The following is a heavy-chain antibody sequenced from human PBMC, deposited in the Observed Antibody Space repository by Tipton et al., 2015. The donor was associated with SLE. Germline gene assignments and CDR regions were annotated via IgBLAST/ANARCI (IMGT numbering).Heavy chain of an antibody. Sequence: LRLSCTVSGGSISSSSYYWGWIRQPPGKGLEWIGSIYHSGSTNYNPSLKSRVTISVDTSKNQFSLKLSSVTAADTAVYYCAREWRITSPRFDPWGQGTLVTVSS. CDR3: AREWRITSPRFDP. CDR2: IYHSGST. D-gene: IGHD3-10*01. V-gene: IGHV4-39*07. CDR1: GGSISSSSYY. J-gene: IGHJ5*02.